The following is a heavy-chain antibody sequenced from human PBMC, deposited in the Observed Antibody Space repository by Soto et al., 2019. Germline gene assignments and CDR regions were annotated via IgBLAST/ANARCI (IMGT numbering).Heavy chain of an antibody. CDR3: ARDPVVPAAMLYYDFWSGYYNYYGMDV. Sequence: GGSLRLSCAASGFTFSSYAMHWVRQAPGKGLEWVAVISYDGSNKYYADSVKGRFTISRDNSKNTLYLQMNSLRAEDTAVYYCARDPVVPAAMLYYDFWSGYYNYYGMDVWGQGTTVTVSS. V-gene: IGHV3-30-3*01. J-gene: IGHJ6*02. CDR2: ISYDGSNK. D-gene: IGHD3-3*01. CDR1: GFTFSSYA.